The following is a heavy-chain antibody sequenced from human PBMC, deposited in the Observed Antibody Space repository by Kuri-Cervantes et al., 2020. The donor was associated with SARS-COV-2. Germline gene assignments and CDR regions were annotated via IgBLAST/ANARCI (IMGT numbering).Heavy chain of an antibody. Sequence: LSLTCAASGFTFSSYAIHWVRQAPGKGLEWVAIISYDGSNTYYADSVKGQFTISRDNSKNTLYLQMNSLRTEDTAIYYCARDRVGVHDYWGQGTLVTVSS. CDR1: GFTFSSYA. D-gene: IGHD2-21*01. V-gene: IGHV3-30-3*01. J-gene: IGHJ4*02. CDR3: ARDRVGVHDY. CDR2: ISYDGSNT.